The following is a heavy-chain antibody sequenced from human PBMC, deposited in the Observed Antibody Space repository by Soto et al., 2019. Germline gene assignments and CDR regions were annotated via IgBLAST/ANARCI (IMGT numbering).Heavy chain of an antibody. Sequence: SSETLSLTCTVYGGSISSYYWSWIPQPPGKGLEWIGYIYYSGSTNYNPSLKSRVTISVDTSKNQFSLKLSSVTAADTAVYYCARAPPYYDILTGYYRPRYYFDYWGQGTLVTVS. CDR1: GGSISSYY. J-gene: IGHJ4*02. CDR2: IYYSGST. CDR3: ARAPPYYDILTGYYRPRYYFDY. D-gene: IGHD3-9*01. V-gene: IGHV4-59*01.